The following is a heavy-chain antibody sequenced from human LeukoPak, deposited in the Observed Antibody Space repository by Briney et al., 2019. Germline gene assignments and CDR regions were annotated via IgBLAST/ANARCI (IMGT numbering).Heavy chain of an antibody. CDR2: MNPNSGNT. CDR1: GYTFTSYD. J-gene: IGHJ4*02. D-gene: IGHD6-19*01. Sequence: ASVKVSCKASGYTFTSYDINWVRQATGQGLERMGWMNPNSGNTGYAQKFQGRVTMTRNTSISTAYMELSSLRSEDTAVYYCARMAGGSSGWSNWGQGTLVTVSS. V-gene: IGHV1-8*01. CDR3: ARMAGGSSGWSN.